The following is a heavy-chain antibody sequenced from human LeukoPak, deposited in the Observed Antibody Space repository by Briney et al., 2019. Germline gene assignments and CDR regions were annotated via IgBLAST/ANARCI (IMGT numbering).Heavy chain of an antibody. Sequence: PSETLSLTCTVSGDSISSYYWSWIRQPPGKGLEWIGEINHSGSTNYNPSLKSRVTISVDTSKNQFSLKLSFVTAADTAVYYCARDVNYYDSSGYPLPWGQGTLVTVSS. CDR3: ARDVNYYDSSGYPLP. CDR1: GDSISSYY. CDR2: INHSGST. V-gene: IGHV4-34*01. D-gene: IGHD3-22*01. J-gene: IGHJ5*02.